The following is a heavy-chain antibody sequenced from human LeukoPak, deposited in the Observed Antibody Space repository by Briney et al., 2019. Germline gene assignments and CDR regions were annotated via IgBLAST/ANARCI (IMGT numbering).Heavy chain of an antibody. Sequence: GASVKVSCKASGYTFTSYGISWVRQAPGQGLEWMGRIIPILGIAHLAQKFQGRVTFTADKSTSTAYMELSSLKSDDTALYYCARELGPGMPPDWFDPWGQGTLVTVSS. D-gene: IGHD2-2*01. CDR1: GYTFTSYG. CDR2: IIPILGIA. CDR3: ARELGPGMPPDWFDP. J-gene: IGHJ5*02. V-gene: IGHV1-69*04.